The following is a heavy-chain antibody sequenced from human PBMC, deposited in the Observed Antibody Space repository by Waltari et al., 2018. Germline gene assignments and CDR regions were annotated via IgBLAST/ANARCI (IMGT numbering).Heavy chain of an antibody. CDR1: VGSIRSSSYY. D-gene: IGHD5-12*01. Sequence: QLQLQASGPGLVKPSETLSLTCPVSVGSIRSSSYYWCWVRQSPGKGLGWLGGIYYSGSTYYNPTLKRRVTISGDTSKNQFSLKLSSVTAAYTAVYYCARHWKKSGYRFDPWGQGTLVTVSS. J-gene: IGHJ5*02. V-gene: IGHV4-39*01. CDR2: IYYSGST. CDR3: ARHWKKSGYRFDP.